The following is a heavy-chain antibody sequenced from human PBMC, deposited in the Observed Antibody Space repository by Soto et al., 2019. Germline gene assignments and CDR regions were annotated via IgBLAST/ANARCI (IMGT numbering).Heavy chain of an antibody. CDR3: AIGNISTGYYKSFDY. CDR2: ISTYNGDT. Sequence: GASVEVSCKDSGYTFTRSGISWVRQDPGQGLEWMGWISTYNGDTNYAQTFQGRVTMATDTSTSTAYMELRSLRSDDTAVYYCAIGNISTGYYKSFDYWGQGTLVTVSS. J-gene: IGHJ4*02. V-gene: IGHV1-18*01. CDR1: GYTFTRSG. D-gene: IGHD3-9*01.